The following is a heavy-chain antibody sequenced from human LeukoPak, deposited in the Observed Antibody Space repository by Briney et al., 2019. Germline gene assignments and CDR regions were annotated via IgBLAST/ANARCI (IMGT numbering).Heavy chain of an antibody. J-gene: IGHJ4*02. V-gene: IGHV3-20*04. Sequence: PGGSVRLSCAASGFTFDDYGMSWVRQAPGKGLEWVSGINWNGGSTGYADSVKGRFTISRDNAKNSLYLQMNSLRAEDTAVYYCAKSGYNRFDYWGQGTLVTVSS. CDR2: INWNGGST. D-gene: IGHD5-24*01. CDR3: AKSGYNRFDY. CDR1: GFTFDDYG.